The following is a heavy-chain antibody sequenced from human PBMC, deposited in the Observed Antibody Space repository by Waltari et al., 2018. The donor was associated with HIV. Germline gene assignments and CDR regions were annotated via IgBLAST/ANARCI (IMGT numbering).Heavy chain of an antibody. Sequence: VQLVESGGGLDRPAGSLRPSCAVSGFTFVKYAMHWVGQVPGKGLGWVSGFSLDSDRIDYADSVKGRFTVSRDNAKNSLYLQMNSLRVEDTALYYCGKDLTPGGLDVWGQGTTVIVSS. CDR3: GKDLTPGGLDV. V-gene: IGHV3-9*01. CDR2: FSLDSDRI. CDR1: GFTFVKYA. J-gene: IGHJ6*02.